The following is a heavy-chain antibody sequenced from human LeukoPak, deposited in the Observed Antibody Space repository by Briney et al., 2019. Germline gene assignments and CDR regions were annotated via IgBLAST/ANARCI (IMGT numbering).Heavy chain of an antibody. CDR3: ARDNGDYGGFDY. D-gene: IGHD4-17*01. Sequence: SETLSLTCSVSGGSIRSSYLSWIRQPAGKGLDWIGRIYASWRTNCNPSLKSRVTMSVDTSKNQFSMTLASATAADTAVYYCARDNGDYGGFDYWGQGALVTVSS. J-gene: IGHJ4*02. CDR1: GGSIRSSY. CDR2: IYASWRT. V-gene: IGHV4-4*07.